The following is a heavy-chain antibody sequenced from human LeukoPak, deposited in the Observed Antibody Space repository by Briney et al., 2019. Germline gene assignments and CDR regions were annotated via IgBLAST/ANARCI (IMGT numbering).Heavy chain of an antibody. V-gene: IGHV4-4*02. CDR2: IYHSGST. CDR1: GGSISSSNW. D-gene: IGHD4-23*01. CDR3: ARDSLPGGNSEGLGY. J-gene: IGHJ4*02. Sequence: SGTLSLTCAVSGGSISSSNWWGWVRQPPGKGLEWIGEIYHSGSTNYNPSLKSRVTISVDKSKNQFSLKLSSVTAADTAVYYCARDSLPGGNSEGLGYWGQGTLVTVSS.